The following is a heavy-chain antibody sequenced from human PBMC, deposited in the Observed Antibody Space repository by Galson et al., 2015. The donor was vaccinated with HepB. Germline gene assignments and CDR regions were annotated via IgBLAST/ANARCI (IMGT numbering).Heavy chain of an antibody. CDR2: IHPSGSI. J-gene: IGHJ4*02. Sequence: TLSLTCAVSGGSIGSGVSYWNWVRQSPGKGLEWIGCIHPSGSIYYNPSLKSRLTISVDTSKNKFSLNLSSVTAADTAMYFCATGYDNRKVGYWGLGTLLTVSS. CDR3: ATGYDNRKVGY. CDR1: GGSIGSGVSY. D-gene: IGHD3-22*01. V-gene: IGHV4-30-4*08.